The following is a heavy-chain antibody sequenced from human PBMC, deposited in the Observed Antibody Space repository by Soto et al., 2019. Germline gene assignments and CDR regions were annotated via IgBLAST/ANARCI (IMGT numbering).Heavy chain of an antibody. CDR1: GNTFTYRY. V-gene: IGHV1-45*02. CDR2: ITPFSGDV. D-gene: IGHD1-26*01. CDR3: AVGGAGSGPLTWELHDF. J-gene: IGHJ4*02. Sequence: QMQLVQSGAEVKKTGSSVTVSCKALGNTFTYRYLHWVRQAPGQALEWMGWITPFSGDVHYAQKFQERGTITRNRSIKTVYMQMSSLRSEDTAMYFCAVGGAGSGPLTWELHDFWGQGTLVTVSS.